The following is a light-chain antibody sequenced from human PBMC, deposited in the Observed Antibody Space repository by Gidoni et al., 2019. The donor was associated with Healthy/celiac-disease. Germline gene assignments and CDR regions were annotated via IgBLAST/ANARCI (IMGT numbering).Light chain of an antibody. CDR3: SSYTSSSTRV. CDR2: EVS. CDR1: SSDVGGYNC. Sequence: QSALTQPATVSGSPGQAITISCTGTSSDVGGYNCVSWYQQHPGKAPKLMIYEVSTRPSGVSNRFSGSKSGNTASLTISGLQAEDEADYYCSSYTSSSTRVFGTGTKVTVL. V-gene: IGLV2-14*01. J-gene: IGLJ1*01.